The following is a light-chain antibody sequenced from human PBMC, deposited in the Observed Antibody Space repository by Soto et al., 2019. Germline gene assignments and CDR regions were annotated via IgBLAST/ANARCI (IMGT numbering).Light chain of an antibody. Sequence: QSVLTQPPSASATPGQRVTISCSGTSSNIGSDIVVWYQQLPGTAPQLLIYQNNQRPSGVPDRFSGSKSGASAALPISGRRSYDEADYYCAAWDHSLSGWMIGGGTKLTVL. CDR3: AAWDHSLSGWM. CDR2: QNN. J-gene: IGLJ3*02. CDR1: SSNIGSDI. V-gene: IGLV1-47*01.